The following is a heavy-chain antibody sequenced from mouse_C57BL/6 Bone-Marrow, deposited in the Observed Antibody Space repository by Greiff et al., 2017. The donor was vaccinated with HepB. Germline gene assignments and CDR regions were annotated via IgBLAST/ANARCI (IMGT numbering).Heavy chain of an antibody. CDR2: INPNYGTT. V-gene: IGHV1-39*01. CDR3: AREESGRQLRLQGFAY. J-gene: IGHJ3*01. Sequence: EVQLQQSGPELVKPGASVKISCKASGYSFTDYNMNWVKQSNGKSLEWIGVINPNYGTTSYNQKFKGKATLTVYQSSSTAYMQLNSLTSEDSAVYYCAREESGRQLRLQGFAYWGQGTLVTVSA. D-gene: IGHD3-2*02. CDR1: GYSFTDYN.